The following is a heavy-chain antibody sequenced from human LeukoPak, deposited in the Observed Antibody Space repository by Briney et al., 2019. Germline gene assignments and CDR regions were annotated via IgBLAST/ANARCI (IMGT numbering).Heavy chain of an antibody. D-gene: IGHD2-2*01. CDR1: GFTFSSYS. CDR3: ARHCSSTSCYLGGDY. Sequence: PGGSLRLSCAASGFTFSSYSMNWVRQAPGKGLEWVSSISSSSSYIYYADSVKGRFTISRDNAKNSLYLQMNSLRAEDTAVYYCARHCSSTSCYLGGDYWGQGTLVTVSS. CDR2: ISSSSSYI. J-gene: IGHJ4*02. V-gene: IGHV3-21*01.